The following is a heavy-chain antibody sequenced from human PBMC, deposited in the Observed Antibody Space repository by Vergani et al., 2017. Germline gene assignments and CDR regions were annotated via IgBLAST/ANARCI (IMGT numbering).Heavy chain of an antibody. Sequence: VQLVESGGDLVQPGGSLRLSCAASGFTFNHYTMNWVRQAPGKGLEWVSGISGSGGSTYYAGSVKGRFTISRDSSKNTLYLQMNSLSAGDTAVYYCAKTNPRNSGYDYLYYYHAIDVWGQGTTVTVSS. CDR1: GFTFNHYT. CDR2: ISGSGGST. D-gene: IGHD5-12*01. CDR3: AKTNPRNSGYDYLYYYHAIDV. V-gene: IGHV3-23*04. J-gene: IGHJ6*02.